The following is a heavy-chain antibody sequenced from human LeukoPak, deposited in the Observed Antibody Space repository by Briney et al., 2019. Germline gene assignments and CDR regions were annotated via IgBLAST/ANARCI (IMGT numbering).Heavy chain of an antibody. Sequence: ASVKVSCKASGYTFTSYDINWVRQAPGQGLEWMGWMNPNSGNTGYAQKFQGRVTMTRNTSISTAYMELSSLRSEDTAVYSCARGYCSSTSCQYYFDNWGQGTPVTVSS. CDR3: ARGYCSSTSCQYYFDN. V-gene: IGHV1-8*01. CDR1: GYTFTSYD. J-gene: IGHJ4*02. D-gene: IGHD2-2*01. CDR2: MNPNSGNT.